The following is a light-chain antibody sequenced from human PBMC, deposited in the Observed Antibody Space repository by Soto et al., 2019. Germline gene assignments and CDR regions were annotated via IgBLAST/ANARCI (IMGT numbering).Light chain of an antibody. J-gene: IGKJ3*01. Sequence: EVVLTQFPVNLSLSPGEGATLSCRASQSVSTFLAWYQQKPGQAPRLLIYGASTRATGVPARFSGSGSGTEFTLTISSLQSQDSAIYYCQQYSSWPFSFGPGTKVAIE. CDR3: QQYSSWPFS. V-gene: IGKV3-15*01. CDR1: QSVSTF. CDR2: GAS.